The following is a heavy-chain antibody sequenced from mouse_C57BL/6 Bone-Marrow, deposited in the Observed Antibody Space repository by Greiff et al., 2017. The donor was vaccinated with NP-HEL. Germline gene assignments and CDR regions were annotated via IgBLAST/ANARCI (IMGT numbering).Heavy chain of an antibody. V-gene: IGHV1-15*01. CDR3: TRGVTGALAWFAY. CDR1: GYTFTDYE. Sequence: VQLQQSGAELVRPGASVTPSCKASGYTFTDYEMHWVKQTPVHGLEWIGAIDPETGGTAYNQKFKGKAILTADKSSSTAYMELRSLTSEDSAVYYCTRGVTGALAWFAYWGQGTLVTVSA. D-gene: IGHD4-1*01. J-gene: IGHJ3*01. CDR2: IDPETGGT.